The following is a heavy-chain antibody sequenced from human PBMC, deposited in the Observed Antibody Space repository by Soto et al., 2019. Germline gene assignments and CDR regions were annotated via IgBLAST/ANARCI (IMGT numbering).Heavy chain of an antibody. CDR3: ATYGANTGRVDY. D-gene: IGHD4-17*01. Sequence: SGELCHPYTVSGGSMSRYNYLWSCIRQSQGKGPEWIGSGTTYYNPSLRSRVTISVDKSRNQFSLEMSSVTAADTAVYYCATYGANTGRVDYRGQ. J-gene: IGHJ4*02. V-gene: IGHV4-39*01. CDR1: GGSMSRYNYL. CDR2: SGTT.